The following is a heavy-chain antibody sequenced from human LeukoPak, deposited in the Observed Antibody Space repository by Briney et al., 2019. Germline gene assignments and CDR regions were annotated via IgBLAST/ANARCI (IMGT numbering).Heavy chain of an antibody. J-gene: IGHJ5*02. D-gene: IGHD3-10*01. V-gene: IGHV4-34*01. CDR1: GGSFSGYY. Sequence: SETLSLTCAVYGGSFSGYYWSWIRQPPGKGLEWIGEINHSGSTNYNPSLKSRVTISVDTSKNQFSLKLSSVTAADTAVYYCAREPYYYGSGSYGNWFDPWGQGTLVTVSS. CDR2: INHSGST. CDR3: AREPYYYGSGSYGNWFDP.